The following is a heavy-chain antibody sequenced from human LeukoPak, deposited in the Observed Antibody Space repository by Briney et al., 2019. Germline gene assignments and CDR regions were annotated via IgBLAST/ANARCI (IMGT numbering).Heavy chain of an antibody. V-gene: IGHV4-31*03. J-gene: IGHJ4*02. CDR1: GASFNSDAQY. D-gene: IGHD2-2*01. CDR2: IHPSGLL. CDR3: SRGLGSRKLGY. Sequence: SETLSLTCTVSGASFNSDAQYWNWIRRSPGKGLEWMGGIHPSGLLYNNPSLESRATMSRDTTKNQFPLNLNSVTDADTAVYFCSRGLGSRKLGYWGQGILVTLPS.